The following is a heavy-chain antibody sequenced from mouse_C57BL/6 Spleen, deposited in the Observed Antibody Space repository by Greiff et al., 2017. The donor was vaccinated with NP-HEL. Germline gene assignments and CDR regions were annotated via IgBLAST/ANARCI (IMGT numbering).Heavy chain of an antibody. D-gene: IGHD2-4*01. CDR1: GYSFTSYY. V-gene: IGHV1-66*01. CDR2: IYPGSGNT. Sequence: QVQLQQSGPELVKPGASVKISCKASGYSFTSYYIHWVKQRPGQGLEWIGWIYPGSGNTKYNEKFKGKATLTADTSSSTAYMQLSSLTSEDSAVYYCARGTYYDPHYFDYWGQGTTLTVSS. J-gene: IGHJ2*01. CDR3: ARGTYYDPHYFDY.